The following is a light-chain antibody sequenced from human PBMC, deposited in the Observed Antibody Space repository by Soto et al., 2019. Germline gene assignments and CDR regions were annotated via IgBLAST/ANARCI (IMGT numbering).Light chain of an antibody. Sequence: EIVLTQSPGTLSLSPGDRATLSCRASQSVSSNYLAWYQQKPGQAPRLLIYGASSRATGIPGRFSGSGSGTDFTLTISRLEPEDFAVYYCQRYGTSLPLTFGGGTNVEIK. CDR3: QRYGTSLPLT. CDR2: GAS. V-gene: IGKV3-20*01. J-gene: IGKJ4*01. CDR1: QSVSSNY.